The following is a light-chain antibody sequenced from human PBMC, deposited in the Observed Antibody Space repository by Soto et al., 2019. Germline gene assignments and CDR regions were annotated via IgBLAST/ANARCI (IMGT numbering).Light chain of an antibody. V-gene: IGKV1-8*01. J-gene: IGKJ1*01. Sequence: AIRRTQSPSSLSASTGDRVTISCRASQGISSYLAWYQKKPGKAPKLLIYAASTLQSGVPSRFSGSGSGTDFTLTISCLQSEDFATYYCLQYYSYPRAFGQGTKVEIK. CDR1: QGISSY. CDR3: LQYYSYPRA. CDR2: AAS.